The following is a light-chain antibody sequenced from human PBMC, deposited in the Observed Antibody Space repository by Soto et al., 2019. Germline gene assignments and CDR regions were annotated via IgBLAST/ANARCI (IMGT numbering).Light chain of an antibody. Sequence: EIVLTQSPGTLSLSPGERVTLSCRASQSVGSSFLAWYQQKPGQAPRLLIYGASSRATGIPDRFSGSGSGTDFTLTISRLEPEDFALYYCQQYANSRTFGQGTKVEIK. V-gene: IGKV3-20*01. CDR3: QQYANSRT. CDR2: GAS. CDR1: QSVGSSF. J-gene: IGKJ1*01.